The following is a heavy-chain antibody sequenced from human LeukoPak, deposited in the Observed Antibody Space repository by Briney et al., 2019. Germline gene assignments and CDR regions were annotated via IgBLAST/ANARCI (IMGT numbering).Heavy chain of an antibody. CDR2: INHSGST. J-gene: IGHJ5*02. CDR1: GGSFSGYY. D-gene: IGHD2-2*01. Sequence: PSETLSLTCAVYGGSFSGYYWSWIRQPPGMGLEWVGEINHSGSTNYNPSLKSRVTISVDTSKNQFSLKLSSVTAADTAVYCCARAAYCSSTSCYYNWFDPWGQGTLVTVSS. CDR3: ARAAYCSSTSCYYNWFDP. V-gene: IGHV4-34*01.